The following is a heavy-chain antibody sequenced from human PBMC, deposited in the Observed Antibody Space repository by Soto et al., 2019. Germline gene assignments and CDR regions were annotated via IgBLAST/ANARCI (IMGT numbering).Heavy chain of an antibody. V-gene: IGHV1-3*01. D-gene: IGHD6-6*01. J-gene: IGHJ6*02. CDR2: ITAGNGNT. Sequence: ASVQVSCTASGYTFTNYTVHWVRQAPGQRLEWMGWITAGNGNTKYSQKFQGKVTIARDRSASTAYMELSSLRSEDTAVYYCARGVYYYYAMDVWGQGTTVTVSS. CDR1: GYTFTNYT. CDR3: ARGVYYYYAMDV.